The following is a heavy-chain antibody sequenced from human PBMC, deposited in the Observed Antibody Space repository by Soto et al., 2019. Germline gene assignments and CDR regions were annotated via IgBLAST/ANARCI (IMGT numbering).Heavy chain of an antibody. CDR1: GFAFSSYA. Sequence: GGSLRLSCAASGFAFSSYAMHWVRQAPGKGLEWVAVISYDGSNKYYADSVKGRFTISRDNSKNTLYLQMNSLRAEDTAVYYCARDPYGLYSFDYWGQGTMVTVS. V-gene: IGHV3-30-3*01. CDR2: ISYDGSNK. J-gene: IGHJ4*02. CDR3: ARDPYGLYSFDY. D-gene: IGHD3-10*01.